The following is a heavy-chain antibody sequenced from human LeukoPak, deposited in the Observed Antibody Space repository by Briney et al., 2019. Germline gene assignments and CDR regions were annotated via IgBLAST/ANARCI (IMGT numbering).Heavy chain of an antibody. V-gene: IGHV3-23*01. J-gene: IGHJ4*02. CDR1: GFTFSSYA. CDR3: AKKGRYYDSSGYYSLDY. CDR2: ISGSGGST. D-gene: IGHD3-22*01. Sequence: GGSLRLSCAASGFTFSSYAMSWVRQAPGKGLEWVSAISGSGGSTYYADSVKGRFTISRDDSKNTLYLQMNSLRAEDTAVYYCAKKGRYYDSSGYYSLDYWGQGTLVTVSS.